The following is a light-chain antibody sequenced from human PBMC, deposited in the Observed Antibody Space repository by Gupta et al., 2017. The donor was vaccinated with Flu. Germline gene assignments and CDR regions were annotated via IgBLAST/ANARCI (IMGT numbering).Light chain of an antibody. CDR1: ELGDIY. CDR3: QAWGSGTCG. J-gene: IGLJ2*01. CDR2: QDF. Sequence: SFELTQPPSVSVSPGQTATITCSGTGNELGDIYVSWYQQKPGQSPVLVIYQDFQRPSGIPERFSGSNSGDAATLSISETQPMDEADYYCQAWGSGTCGFGGGTRLTVL. V-gene: IGLV3-1*01.